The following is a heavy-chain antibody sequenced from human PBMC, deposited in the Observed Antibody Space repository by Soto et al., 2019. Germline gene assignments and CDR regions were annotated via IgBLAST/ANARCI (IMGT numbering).Heavy chain of an antibody. CDR3: ASSSGYMDVYGMDI. CDR1: GFTFSRYA. Sequence: EAQLLESGGGLVQPGGSLRLSCAASGFTFSRYAMSWVRQAPGKGLEWVSTVTGGGHTTYNADSVNGRFTISRDNSKNTLYLQMNNLRAEDTAIYYCASSSGYMDVYGMDIWGPGTTVTVSS. D-gene: IGHD6-13*01. CDR2: VTGGGHTT. J-gene: IGHJ6*02. V-gene: IGHV3-23*01.